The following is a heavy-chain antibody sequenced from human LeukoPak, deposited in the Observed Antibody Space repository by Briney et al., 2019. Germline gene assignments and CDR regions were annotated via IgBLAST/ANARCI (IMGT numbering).Heavy chain of an antibody. V-gene: IGHV1-2*02. Sequence: ASVKVSCKASGYTFTGYYMHWVRQAPGQGLEWMGWINPNSGGTNYAQKFQGRVTMTRDTSISTAYMELSRLRSDDTAVYYCARDSRNYDILTGYYPLYYLDYWGQGTLVTVSS. CDR2: INPNSGGT. CDR1: GYTFTGYY. J-gene: IGHJ4*02. D-gene: IGHD3-9*01. CDR3: ARDSRNYDILTGYYPLYYLDY.